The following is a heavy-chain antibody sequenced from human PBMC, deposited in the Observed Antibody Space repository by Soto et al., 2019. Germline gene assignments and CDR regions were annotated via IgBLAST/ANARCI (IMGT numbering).Heavy chain of an antibody. D-gene: IGHD3-22*01. CDR1: GFTFSSYA. CDR2: ISGSGGST. J-gene: IGHJ1*01. Sequence: GGSLRLSCAASGFTFSSYAMSWVRQAPGKGLEWVSAISGSGGSTYYADSVKGRFTISRDNSKNTLYLQMNSLRAEDTAVYYCAKDSEHTYYYDSSGYYTPFQHWGQGTLVTVPQ. V-gene: IGHV3-23*01. CDR3: AKDSEHTYYYDSSGYYTPFQH.